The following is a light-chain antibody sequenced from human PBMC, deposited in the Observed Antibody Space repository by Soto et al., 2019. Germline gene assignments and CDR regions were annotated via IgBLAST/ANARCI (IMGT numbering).Light chain of an antibody. Sequence: DIVMTQSPATLSVSPVETSSRSCRASHSAGNFLAWYQQKPGQAPRLLIYGVSTRATGIPARFSGSGSGTDSTLTISSLEPEDFAVYYCQQSSNWPPINFGQGTRLEIK. V-gene: IGKV3-11*01. CDR1: HSAGNF. J-gene: IGKJ5*01. CDR3: QQSSNWPPIN. CDR2: GVS.